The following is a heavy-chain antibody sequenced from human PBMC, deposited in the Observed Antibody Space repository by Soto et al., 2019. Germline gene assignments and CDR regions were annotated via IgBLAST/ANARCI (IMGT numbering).Heavy chain of an antibody. D-gene: IGHD1-7*01. Sequence: AAVKVSCKASGYTFTGYYMHWVRQAPGQGLEWMGWINPNSGGTNYAQKFQGRVTMTRDTSISTAYMELSRLRSDDTAVYYCARVLITGTTSGTPPFDPWGQGTMVTVYS. CDR1: GYTFTGYY. J-gene: IGHJ5*02. CDR2: INPNSGGT. V-gene: IGHV1-2*02. CDR3: ARVLITGTTSGTPPFDP.